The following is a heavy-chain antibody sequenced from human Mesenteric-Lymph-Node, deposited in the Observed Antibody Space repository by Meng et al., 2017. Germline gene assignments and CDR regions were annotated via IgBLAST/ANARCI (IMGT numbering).Heavy chain of an antibody. V-gene: IGHV3-23*04. CDR3: VTDSSSYHRLYY. CDR2: ISGSGVAA. CDR1: GLCSGDWG. D-gene: IGHD3-22*01. Sequence: QRVQCGGGVVQSGGGLRMSCASLGLCSGDWGLSWGGQVTRQEMECVAGISGSGVAADYDNSVTALFTMSRNNSESTLFLQMDSLSAEDTSIYYCVTDSSSYHRLYYWGQGTLVTVSS. J-gene: IGHJ4*02.